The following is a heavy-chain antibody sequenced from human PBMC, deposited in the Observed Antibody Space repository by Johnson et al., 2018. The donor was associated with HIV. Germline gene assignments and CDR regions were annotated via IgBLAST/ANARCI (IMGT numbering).Heavy chain of an antibody. V-gene: IGHV3-11*04. Sequence: QVQLVESGGGLVKPGGSLRLSCAASGITFSDYYMSWIRQAPGKGLAWVSGISWNSGSVGYADSVKGRFTISRDTAKNTLYLQINSLRAEDTAVYYCARDSYYDSSGYYSPPHDAFDIWGQGTMVTVSS. D-gene: IGHD3-22*01. CDR3: ARDSYYDSSGYYSPPHDAFDI. J-gene: IGHJ3*02. CDR1: GITFSDYY. CDR2: ISWNSGSV.